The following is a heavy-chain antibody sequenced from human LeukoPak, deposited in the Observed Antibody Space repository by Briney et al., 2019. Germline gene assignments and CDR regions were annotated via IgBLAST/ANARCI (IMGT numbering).Heavy chain of an antibody. V-gene: IGHV1-24*01. Sequence: GASAKVSCKVSGYTLTELSIQWERQAPGKGLEWMGGFDPEDGETIYAQKFQGRVTMTEDTSTDTAYMELSSLRSEDTAVYYCATASWREGHGGAFDIWGQGTMVTVSS. J-gene: IGHJ3*02. CDR1: GYTLTELS. D-gene: IGHD6-13*01. CDR2: FDPEDGET. CDR3: ATASWREGHGGAFDI.